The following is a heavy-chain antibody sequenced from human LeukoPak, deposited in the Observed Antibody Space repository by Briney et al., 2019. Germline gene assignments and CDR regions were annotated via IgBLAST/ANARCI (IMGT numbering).Heavy chain of an antibody. V-gene: IGHV4-39*07. J-gene: IGHJ4*02. CDR2: IYYSGST. CDR3: ARAPRGITMIVVVMVYFDY. Sequence: PSETLSLTCTVSGGSTSSSSYYWGWIRQPPGKGLEWIGSIYYSGSTYYNPSLKSRVTISVDTSKNQFSLKLSSVTAADTAVYYCARAPRGITMIVVVMVYFDYWGQGTLVTVSS. CDR1: GGSTSSSSYY. D-gene: IGHD3-22*01.